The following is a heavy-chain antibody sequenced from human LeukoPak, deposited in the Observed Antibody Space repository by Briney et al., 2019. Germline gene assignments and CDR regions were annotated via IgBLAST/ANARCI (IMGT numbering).Heavy chain of an antibody. Sequence: GGSLRLSCAASGFTFSSYWMHWVRQAPGKGLVRVSRINSDGSSTSYADSVKGRFTISRDNAKNTLYLQMNSLRAEDTAVYYCARVPFDYYDSSGPFDYWGQGTLVTVSS. CDR3: ARVPFDYYDSSGPFDY. J-gene: IGHJ4*02. CDR2: INSDGSST. D-gene: IGHD3-22*01. CDR1: GFTFSSYW. V-gene: IGHV3-74*01.